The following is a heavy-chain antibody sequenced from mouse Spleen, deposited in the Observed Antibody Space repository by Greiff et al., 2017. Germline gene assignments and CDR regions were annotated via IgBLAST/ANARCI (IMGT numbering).Heavy chain of an antibody. J-gene: IGHJ2*01. CDR1: GYTFTDYN. CDR3: ARKDYDYDGPLDY. D-gene: IGHD2-4*01. CDR2: INPNNGGT. V-gene: IGHV1-18*01. Sequence: EVQLQQSGPELVKPGASVKIPCKASGYTFTDYNMDWVKQSHGKSLEWIGDINPNNGGTIYNQKFKGKATLTVDKSSSTAYMELRSLTSEDTAVYYCARKDYDYDGPLDYWGQGTTLTVSS.